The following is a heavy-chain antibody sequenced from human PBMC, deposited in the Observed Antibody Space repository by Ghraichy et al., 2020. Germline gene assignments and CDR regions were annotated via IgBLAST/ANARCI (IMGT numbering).Heavy chain of an antibody. CDR3: AKDMMVLRILEWLSYFDD. D-gene: IGHD3-3*01. Sequence: GGSLRLSCAASGFTFRDYAMTWVRQAPGKGLEWVASITDSGYNTYYADSVKGRFTISRDNSKNMMSLQMNSPRVEDTAIYYCAKDMMVLRILEWLSYFDDWGQGTLVTVSS. J-gene: IGHJ5*02. V-gene: IGHV3-23*01. CDR2: ITDSGYNT. CDR1: GFTFRDYA.